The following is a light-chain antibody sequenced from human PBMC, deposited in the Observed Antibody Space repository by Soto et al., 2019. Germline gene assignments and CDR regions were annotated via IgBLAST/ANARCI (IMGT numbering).Light chain of an antibody. J-gene: IGKJ4*01. V-gene: IGKV1-5*03. CDR1: QTVYNW. CDR3: QQYDSYPLT. Sequence: DIQMTQSPSTLSASVGDRVTITCRASQTVYNWLAWYQQKPGKAPNLLIYKASTLETGVPSRFSGTGSGTEFTLTITSLQPDDFATYFYQQYDSYPLTFGGGTKVEIK. CDR2: KAS.